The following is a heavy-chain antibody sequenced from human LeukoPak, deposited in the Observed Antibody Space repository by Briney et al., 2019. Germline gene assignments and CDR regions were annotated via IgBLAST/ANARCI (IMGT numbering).Heavy chain of an antibody. D-gene: IGHD6-19*01. CDR3: AKDRLDYYGMDV. CDR1: GFTFSSYA. CDR2: ISGSGGST. V-gene: IGHV3-23*01. Sequence: PGGSLRLSCAASGFTFSSYAVSWVRQAPGKGLEWVSAISGSGGSTYYADSVKGRFTISRDNSKDTLYLQMNSLRTEDTAVYYCAKDRLDYYGMDVWGQGTTVSVSS. J-gene: IGHJ6*02.